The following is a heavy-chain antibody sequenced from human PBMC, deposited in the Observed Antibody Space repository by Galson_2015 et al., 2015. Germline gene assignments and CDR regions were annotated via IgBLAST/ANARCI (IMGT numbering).Heavy chain of an antibody. CDR3: AKVPLWFGELFYFDY. Sequence: LRLSCAASGFTFSNYAMSWVRQAPGKGLEWVSAISGSDGSTYYADSVKGRFTISRDNSKNTLYLQMNSLRAEDTAVYYCAKVPLWFGELFYFDYWGQGTLVTVSS. V-gene: IGHV3-23*01. D-gene: IGHD3-10*01. CDR2: ISGSDGST. CDR1: GFTFSNYA. J-gene: IGHJ4*02.